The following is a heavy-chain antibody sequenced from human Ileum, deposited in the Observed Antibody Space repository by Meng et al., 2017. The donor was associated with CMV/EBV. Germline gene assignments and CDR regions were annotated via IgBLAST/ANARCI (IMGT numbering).Heavy chain of an antibody. CDR1: GYTFSSYA. Sequence: SVKVSCKTSGYTFSSYAISWVRQAPGQGLEWMGGIIPIFGTANYAQKFQGRVTITTDESTSTAYMELSSLRSEDTAVYYCASPASISGGMDVWGQGTTVTVSS. J-gene: IGHJ6*02. V-gene: IGHV1-69*05. D-gene: IGHD3-10*01. CDR3: ASPASISGGMDV. CDR2: IIPIFGTA.